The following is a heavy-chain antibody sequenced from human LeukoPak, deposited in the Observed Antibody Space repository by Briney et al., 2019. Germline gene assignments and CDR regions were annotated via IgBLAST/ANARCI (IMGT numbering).Heavy chain of an antibody. CDR2: IIPIFGTA. V-gene: IGHV1-69*05. J-gene: IGHJ4*02. CDR3: ARAGSYCRGDCYLGDY. CDR1: GGTFSSYA. D-gene: IGHD2-21*01. Sequence: GASVKVSCKASGGTFSSYAISWVRQAPGQGLEWMGGIIPIFGTASYAQKFQGRVTITTDESTSTAYMELSSLRSEDTAVYYCARAGSYCRGDCYLGDYWGQGTLVTVSS.